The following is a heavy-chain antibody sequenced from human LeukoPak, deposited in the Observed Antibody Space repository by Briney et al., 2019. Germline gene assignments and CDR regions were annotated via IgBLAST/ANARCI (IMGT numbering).Heavy chain of an antibody. Sequence: GGSLRLSCAASGFTVSSNYMSWVRQAPGKGLEWVSVTYSGGSTYYADSVKGRFTISRDNSKNTLYLQMNSLRAEDTAVYYCARSPYGYSSGYPSLYFDYWGQGTLVTVSS. CDR2: TYSGGST. J-gene: IGHJ4*02. V-gene: IGHV3-53*01. CDR3: ARSPYGYSSGYPSLYFDY. CDR1: GFTVSSNY. D-gene: IGHD3-22*01.